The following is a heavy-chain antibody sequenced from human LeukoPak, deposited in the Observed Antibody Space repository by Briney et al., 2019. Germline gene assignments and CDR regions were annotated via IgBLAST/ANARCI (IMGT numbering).Heavy chain of an antibody. CDR1: GLTFRSYA. V-gene: IGHV3-23*01. Sequence: PGGSLRLSCAASGLTFRSYAMNWVRQAPGKGLEWVSAISGSGGSTYYADSVKGRFTISRDNSKNTLYLQMNSLRAEDTAVYYCAKARPYYYDSSGYPPGDAFDIWGQGTMVTVSS. CDR3: AKARPYYYDSSGYPPGDAFDI. J-gene: IGHJ3*02. D-gene: IGHD3-22*01. CDR2: ISGSGGST.